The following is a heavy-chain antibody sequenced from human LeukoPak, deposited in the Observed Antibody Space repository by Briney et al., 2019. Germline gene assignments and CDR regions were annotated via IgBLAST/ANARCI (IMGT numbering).Heavy chain of an antibody. D-gene: IGHD3-16*02. CDR1: GFTFSSYA. Sequence: GGSLRLSCAASGFTFSSYAMSWVRQAPGKGLEWVSAISGSGGSTYYADSVKGRFTISRDNSKNTLYLQMNSLRAEDTAVYYCAKSGELSLRYYYYYYYMDVWGKGTTVTISS. CDR2: ISGSGGST. CDR3: AKSGELSLRYYYYYYYMDV. V-gene: IGHV3-23*01. J-gene: IGHJ6*03.